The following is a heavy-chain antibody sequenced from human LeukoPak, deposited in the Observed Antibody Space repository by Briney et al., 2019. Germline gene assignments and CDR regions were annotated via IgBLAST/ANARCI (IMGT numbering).Heavy chain of an antibody. CDR2: IYYSGST. Sequence: PSETLSLTCTVSGGSISSSSYYWGWIRQPPGKGLEWIGSIYYSGSTYYNPSLKSRVTISVDTSKNQFSLKLTSVTAADTAVYYYASHPRSGYDFSSGYPWGQGTLVTVSS. V-gene: IGHV4-39*01. CDR3: ASHPRSGYDFSSGYP. D-gene: IGHD3-3*01. CDR1: GGSISSSSYY. J-gene: IGHJ4*02.